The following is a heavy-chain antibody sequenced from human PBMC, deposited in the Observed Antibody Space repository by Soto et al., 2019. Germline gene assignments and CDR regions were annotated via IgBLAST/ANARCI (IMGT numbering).Heavy chain of an antibody. Sequence: SVKVSCKASGGTFSSYAISWVRQAPGQGLEWMGGIIPIFGTANYAQKFQGRVTITADKSTSTAYMELSSLRSEDTAVYYCARGATYYYGSSGRGSWFDPWGQGTLVTVSS. CDR2: IIPIFGTA. CDR1: GGTFSSYA. J-gene: IGHJ5*02. CDR3: ARGATYYYGSSGRGSWFDP. V-gene: IGHV1-69*06. D-gene: IGHD3-22*01.